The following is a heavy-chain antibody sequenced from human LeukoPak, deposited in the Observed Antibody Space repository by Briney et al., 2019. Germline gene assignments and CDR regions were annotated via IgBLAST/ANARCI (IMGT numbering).Heavy chain of an antibody. D-gene: IGHD6-19*01. CDR1: GGSIISSTSY. CDR2: VYHSGST. CDR3: ARNGTVTVAGTRFNYFDY. V-gene: IGHV4-39*01. Sequence: SETLSLTCTVSGGSIISSTSYWVWIRQPPGKGLEWIGSVYHSGSTHYNPSLKSRVTISVDTSKNQFSLRLSSVTAADTAVYYCARNGTVTVAGTRFNYFDYWGQGTLVTVSS. J-gene: IGHJ4*02.